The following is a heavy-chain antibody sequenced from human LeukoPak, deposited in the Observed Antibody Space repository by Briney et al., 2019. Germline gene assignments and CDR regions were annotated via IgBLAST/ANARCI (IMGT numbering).Heavy chain of an antibody. CDR2: IYYSGST. CDR3: ARAARYCSSTSCYTWGYFDY. D-gene: IGHD2-2*02. J-gene: IGHJ4*02. V-gene: IGHV4-59*01. Sequence: SETLSLTCTVSGGSISSYYWSWIRQPPGKGLEWIGYIYYSGSTNYNPSLKSRVTISVDTSKNQFSLKLSSVTAADTAVYYCARAARYCSSTSCYTWGYFDYWGQGTLVTVSS. CDR1: GGSISSYY.